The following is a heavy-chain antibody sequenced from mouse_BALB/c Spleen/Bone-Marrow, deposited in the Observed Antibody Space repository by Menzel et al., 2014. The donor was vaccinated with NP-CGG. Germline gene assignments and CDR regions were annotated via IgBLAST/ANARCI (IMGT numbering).Heavy chain of an antibody. Sequence: EVQRVESGGGLVKPGGSLKLSCAASGFTFSSYTMSWVRQTPEKRLEWVATISSGGSYTYYPDSVKGRFTISRDNAKNTLYLQMSSLKSEDTAMYYCTRDGEGNYDYAMDYWGQGTSVTVSS. J-gene: IGHJ4*01. D-gene: IGHD2-1*01. CDR1: GFTFSSYT. CDR2: ISSGGSYT. CDR3: TRDGEGNYDYAMDY. V-gene: IGHV5-6-4*01.